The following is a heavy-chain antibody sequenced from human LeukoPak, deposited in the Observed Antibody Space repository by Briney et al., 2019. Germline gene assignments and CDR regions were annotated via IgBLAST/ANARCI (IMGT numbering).Heavy chain of an antibody. CDR2: IYYSGST. Sequence: PGGSLRLSCAASGFTLSAYWMSWVRQPPGKGLEWIVSIYYSGSTYYNPSLRSRVTISVDTSKNQFSLKLSSVTAADTAVYYCARLGPDGLDGYAVADYWGQGTLVTVSS. CDR1: GFTLSAYW. CDR3: ARLGPDGLDGYAVADY. D-gene: IGHD1-1*01. V-gene: IGHV4-39*01. J-gene: IGHJ4*02.